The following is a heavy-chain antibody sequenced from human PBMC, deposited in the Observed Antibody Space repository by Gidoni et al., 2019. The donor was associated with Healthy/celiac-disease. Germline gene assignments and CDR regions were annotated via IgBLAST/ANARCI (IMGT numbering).Heavy chain of an antibody. Sequence: QVQLVQSGAEVKKPGSSVKVSCKASGGTFSSYAISWGRQAPGQGLEWMGGIIPIFGTANYAQKFQGRVTITADESTSTAYMELSSLRSEDTAVYYCARRVRSGIVATIPYYYYGMDVWGQGTTVTVSS. CDR1: GGTFSSYA. J-gene: IGHJ6*02. CDR3: ARRVRSGIVATIPYYYYGMDV. V-gene: IGHV1-69*01. D-gene: IGHD5-12*01. CDR2: IIPIFGTA.